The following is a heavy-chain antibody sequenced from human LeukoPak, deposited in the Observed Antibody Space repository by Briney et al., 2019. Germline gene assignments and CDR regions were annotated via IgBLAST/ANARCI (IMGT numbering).Heavy chain of an antibody. D-gene: IGHD3-22*01. J-gene: IGHJ4*02. Sequence: PGGSLRLSCAASGFTFSSYSMNWVRQAPGRGLEWISHTTTSGTVTYYAESVKGRFTISRDNAKNSLYLQMNSLRAEDTAVYYCARCAGLYDSRGQMDCWGQGTLVTVSS. CDR3: ARCAGLYDSRGQMDC. V-gene: IGHV3-48*04. CDR2: TTTSGTVT. CDR1: GFTFSSYS.